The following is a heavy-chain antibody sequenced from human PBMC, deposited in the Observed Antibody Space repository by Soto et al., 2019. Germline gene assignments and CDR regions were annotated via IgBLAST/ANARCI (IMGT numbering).Heavy chain of an antibody. CDR2: IFSKDEK. CDR3: ARINFVVPAAKDNWFDP. J-gene: IGHJ5*02. Sequence: QVTLKESGPVLVKPTETLTLTCTVSGFSLSNARMGVSWIRQPPGKALEWLAHIFSKDEKSYSTSLKSRLTISQDTSKSQVVLTMTNMDPVDTATYYCARINFVVPAAKDNWFDPWGQGTLVTVSS. CDR1: GFSLSNARMG. D-gene: IGHD2-2*01. V-gene: IGHV2-26*01.